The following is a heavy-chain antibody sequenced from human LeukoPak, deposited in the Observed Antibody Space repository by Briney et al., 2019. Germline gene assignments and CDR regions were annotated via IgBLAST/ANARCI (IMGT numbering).Heavy chain of an antibody. CDR3: AKRKGIAAAGSYFDY. V-gene: IGHV3-23*01. CDR1: GFTFSSYT. D-gene: IGHD6-13*01. Sequence: GGSLRLSCAASGFTFSSYTMSWVRQAPGKGLEWVSSISASGGSTYYAESVKGRFTISRDNSKNTLYLQMNSLRAEDTAIYYCAKRKGIAAAGSYFDYWGQGTLVTVSS. J-gene: IGHJ4*02. CDR2: ISASGGST.